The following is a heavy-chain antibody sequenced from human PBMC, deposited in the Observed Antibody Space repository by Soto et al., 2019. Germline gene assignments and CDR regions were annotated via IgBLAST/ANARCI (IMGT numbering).Heavy chain of an antibody. CDR1: GYTLTELS. V-gene: IGHV1-24*01. CDR3: AAVGAAADSNYYYYYMDV. CDR2: FDPEDGET. D-gene: IGHD6-13*01. Sequence: ASVKVSCKVSGYTLTELSMHWVRQAPGKGLEWMGGFDPEDGETIYAQKFQGRVTMTEDTSTDTAYMELSSLRSEDTAVYYCAAVGAAADSNYYYYYMDVWGQGTTVTVSS. J-gene: IGHJ6*03.